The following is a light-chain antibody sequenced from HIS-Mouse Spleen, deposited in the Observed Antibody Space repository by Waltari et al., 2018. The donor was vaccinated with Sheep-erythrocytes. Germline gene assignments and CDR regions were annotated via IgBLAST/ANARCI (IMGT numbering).Light chain of an antibody. J-gene: IGLJ1*01. Sequence: SYELTQPPSVSVSPGQTASITCSGDKLGDKYACWYQQKPGQSPVLVIYQDSKRPSGVPDRFSGSKSGNTVSLTISGLQAEDEADYYCCSYAGSYNHVFATGTKVTVL. CDR2: QDS. CDR1: KLGDKY. V-gene: IGLV3-1*01. CDR3: CSYAGSYNHV.